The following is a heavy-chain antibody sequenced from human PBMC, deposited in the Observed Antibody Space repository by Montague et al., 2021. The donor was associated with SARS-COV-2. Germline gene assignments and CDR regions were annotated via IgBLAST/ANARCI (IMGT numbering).Heavy chain of an antibody. D-gene: IGHD6-19*01. CDR3: ASAIAVADTHYYYYGMDV. Sequence: TLSLTCTVSGGSISAGYYWTWIRQIPGKGLEWIGYICYSGSTYYNPSLKSRVIPSIDTSKHQFSLKVSSVTAADTATYFCASAIAVADTHYYYYGMDVWGQGTTVIVSS. V-gene: IGHV4-31*03. J-gene: IGHJ6*02. CDR2: ICYSGST. CDR1: GGSISAGYY.